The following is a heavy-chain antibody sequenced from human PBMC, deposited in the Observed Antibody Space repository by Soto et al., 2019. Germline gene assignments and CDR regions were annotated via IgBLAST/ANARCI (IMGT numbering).Heavy chain of an antibody. Sequence: GGPLRLSCPASGITFSSYAMHWVRQAPGKGLEWVAVISYDGSNKYYADSVKGRFTISRDNSKNTLYLQMNSLRTEDTAVYYCARATYYYDSSGPKIGYFDYWGQGTLVTVSS. CDR2: ISYDGSNK. CDR1: GITFSSYA. D-gene: IGHD3-22*01. V-gene: IGHV3-30-3*01. CDR3: ARATYYYDSSGPKIGYFDY. J-gene: IGHJ4*02.